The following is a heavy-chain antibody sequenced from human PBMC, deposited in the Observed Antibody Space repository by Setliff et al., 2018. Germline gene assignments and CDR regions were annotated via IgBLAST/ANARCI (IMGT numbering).Heavy chain of an antibody. V-gene: IGHV3-48*03. Sequence: GGSLRLSCAASGFTFSSYEMNWVRQAPGKGLEWVSYISSDGRTVFYADSVKGRFTISRDNAKNSLYLQMNSLRADDMAMYYCTRGTFSDFWSGDYYDYWGQGTLVTVSS. CDR3: TRGTFSDFWSGDYYDY. CDR2: ISSDGRTV. D-gene: IGHD3-3*01. J-gene: IGHJ4*02. CDR1: GFTFSSYE.